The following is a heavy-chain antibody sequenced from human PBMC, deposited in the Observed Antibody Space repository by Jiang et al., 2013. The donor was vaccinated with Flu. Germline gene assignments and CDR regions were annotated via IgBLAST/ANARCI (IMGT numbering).Heavy chain of an antibody. CDR3: ARDLPPYSSSWYSSYYYYYGMDV. CDR2: ISSSSSYI. CDR1: GFTFSSYS. D-gene: IGHD6-13*01. Sequence: VQLLESGGGLVKPGGSLRLSCAASGFTFSSYSMNWVRQAPGKGLEWVSSISSSSSYIYYTDSVKGRFTISRDNAKNSLYLQMNSLRAEDTAVYYCARDLPPYSSSWYSSYYYYYGMDVVGPRDHGHR. V-gene: IGHV3-21*01. J-gene: IGHJ6*02.